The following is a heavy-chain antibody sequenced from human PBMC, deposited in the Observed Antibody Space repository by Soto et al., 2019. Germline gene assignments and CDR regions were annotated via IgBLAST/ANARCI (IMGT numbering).Heavy chain of an antibody. V-gene: IGHV3-15*01. CDR3: TTGTVVAPDY. Sequence: GGSLRLSCAASGFTFSNAWMSWVRQAPGKGLEWVGRIKSETDGGTTDYAAPVKGRFTISRDDSKNTLYLQMNSLKTEDTAVYYCTTGTVVAPDYWGQGTLVTVSS. D-gene: IGHD2-15*01. CDR1: GFTFSNAW. J-gene: IGHJ4*02. CDR2: IKSETDGGTT.